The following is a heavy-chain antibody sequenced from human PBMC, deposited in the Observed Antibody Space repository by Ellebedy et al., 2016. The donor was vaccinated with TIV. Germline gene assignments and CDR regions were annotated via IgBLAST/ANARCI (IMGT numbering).Heavy chain of an antibody. CDR3: AKGYCSGGSCYGGGYDY. CDR2: ISSSSSYI. CDR1: GFTFSSYS. D-gene: IGHD2-15*01. J-gene: IGHJ4*02. V-gene: IGHV3-21*04. Sequence: GESLKISXAASGFTFSSYSMNWVRQAPGKGLEWVSSISSSSSYIYYADSVKGRFTISRDNSKNTLYLQMNSLRAEDTAVYYCAKGYCSGGSCYGGGYDYWGQGTLVTVSS.